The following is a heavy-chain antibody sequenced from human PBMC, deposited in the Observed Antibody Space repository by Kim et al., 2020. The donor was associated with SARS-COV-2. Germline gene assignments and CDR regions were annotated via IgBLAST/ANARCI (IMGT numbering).Heavy chain of an antibody. CDR1: GFTFDDYA. Sequence: GGSLRLSCAASGFTFDDYAMHWVRQAPGKGLEWVSGICWNSGSIAYADSVKGRFTISRDNAKNSLYLKMNSLRAEDTALYYCAKDVDGYYYGSGWAIPKGGFDTWGQGTLVTVSS. V-gene: IGHV3-9*01. J-gene: IGHJ5*02. CDR3: AKDVDGYYYGSGWAIPKGGFDT. CDR2: ICWNSGSI. D-gene: IGHD3-10*01.